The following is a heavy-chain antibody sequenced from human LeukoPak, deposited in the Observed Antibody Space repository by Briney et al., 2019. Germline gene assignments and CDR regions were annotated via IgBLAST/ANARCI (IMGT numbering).Heavy chain of an antibody. CDR2: ISGSGGST. CDR3: ARGTAVAGY. D-gene: IGHD6-19*01. J-gene: IGHJ4*02. CDR1: GFTFSSYA. V-gene: IGHV3-23*01. Sequence: PGGSLRLSCAASGFTFSSYAMSWVRQAPGKGLEWVSAISGSGGSTYYADSVKGRFTISRDNAKNSLYLQMNSLRAEDTAVYYCARGTAVAGYWGQGTLVTVSS.